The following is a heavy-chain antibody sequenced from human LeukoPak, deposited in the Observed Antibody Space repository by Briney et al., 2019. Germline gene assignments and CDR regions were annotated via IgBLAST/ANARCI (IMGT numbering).Heavy chain of an antibody. CDR3: AAEGYSVWGSYRYDNWFDP. CDR1: GGTFSSYA. Sequence: VASVKVSCKASGGTFSSYAISWVRQAPGQGLEWMGGIIPIFGTANYAQKFQGRVTITADESTSTAYMELSSLRSEDTAVYYCAAEGYSVWGSYRYDNWFDPWGQGTLVTVSS. J-gene: IGHJ5*02. D-gene: IGHD3-16*02. V-gene: IGHV1-69*13. CDR2: IIPIFGTA.